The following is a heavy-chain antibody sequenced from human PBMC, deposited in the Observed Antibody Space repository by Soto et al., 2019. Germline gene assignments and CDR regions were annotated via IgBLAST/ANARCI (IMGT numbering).Heavy chain of an antibody. CDR2: IYYSGST. D-gene: IGHD2-2*01. Sequence: SETLSLTCTVSGGSISSGGYYWSWIRQHPGKGLEWIGYIYYSGSTYYNPSLKSRVTISVDTSKNQFSLKLSSVTAVDTAVYYCARDPHCSSTSCYYYYGMDVWGQGTTVTVSS. V-gene: IGHV4-31*03. CDR3: ARDPHCSSTSCYYYYGMDV. J-gene: IGHJ6*02. CDR1: GGSISSGGYY.